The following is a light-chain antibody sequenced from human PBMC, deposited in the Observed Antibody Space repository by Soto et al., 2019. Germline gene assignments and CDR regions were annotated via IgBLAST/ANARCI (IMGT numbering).Light chain of an antibody. CDR1: QNINSW. Sequence: DIQMTQSPYTLSASVGDRVTISCRASQNINSWLAWYQQRPGKAPTLLIYKASTLETGVPSRFSGSGSGTEFTLTISSLQPDDFATYYCQQYNTYSRTFGQGTKVEIK. V-gene: IGKV1-5*03. CDR2: KAS. J-gene: IGKJ1*01. CDR3: QQYNTYSRT.